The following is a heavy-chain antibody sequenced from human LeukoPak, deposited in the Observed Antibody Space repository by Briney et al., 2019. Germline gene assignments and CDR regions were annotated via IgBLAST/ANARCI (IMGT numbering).Heavy chain of an antibody. CDR3: ARDLVAAAGPSFDY. J-gene: IGHJ4*02. Sequence: GGSLRLSCAASGFTVSSNSMSWVRQTPGKGLEWVSYISSSGSTIYYADSVKGRFTISRDNAKNSLYLQMNSLRAEDTAVYYCARDLVAAAGPSFDYWGQGTLVTVSS. CDR2: ISSSGSTI. D-gene: IGHD6-13*01. V-gene: IGHV3-11*01. CDR1: GFTVSSNS.